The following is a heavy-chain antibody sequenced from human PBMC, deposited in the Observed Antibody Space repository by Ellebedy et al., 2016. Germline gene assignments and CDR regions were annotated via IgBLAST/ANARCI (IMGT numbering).Heavy chain of an antibody. Sequence: GGSLRLSCAASGFTFTNHAMSWVRQAPGKGLEWASAISGSGGGTYYADSVKGRFTISRDNSKNTLYLQMNSLRGDDTAVYYCAKDLVTIVVVVAAAEYGMDVWGQGTTVTVSS. CDR1: GFTFTNHA. CDR2: ISGSGGGT. D-gene: IGHD2-15*01. J-gene: IGHJ6*02. CDR3: AKDLVTIVVVVAAAEYGMDV. V-gene: IGHV3-23*01.